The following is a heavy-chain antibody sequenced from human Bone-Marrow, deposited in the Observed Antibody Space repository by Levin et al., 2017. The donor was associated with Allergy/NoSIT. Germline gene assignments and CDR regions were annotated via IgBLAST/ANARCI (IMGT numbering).Heavy chain of an antibody. CDR1: GFTFSTYG. CDR2: ISYDGSNK. Sequence: PGGSLRLSCAASGFTFSTYGMHWVRQTPGKGLECVAFISYDGSNKHYVDSVKGRFTISRDNSKNTLYLQMSSLRADDTAVYYCARTSDTSGYYPLHWGQGTLVTVSS. CDR3: ARTSDTSGYYPLH. J-gene: IGHJ4*02. D-gene: IGHD3-22*01. V-gene: IGHV3-30*03.